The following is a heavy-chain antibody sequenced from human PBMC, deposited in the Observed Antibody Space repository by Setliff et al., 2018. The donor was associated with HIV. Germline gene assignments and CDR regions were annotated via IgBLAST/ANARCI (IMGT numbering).Heavy chain of an antibody. CDR3: ARGARLLAAHRDRWDYYYMGV. J-gene: IGHJ6*03. CDR1: GGSLSSSNYY. Sequence: SETLSLTCTVSGGSLSSSNYYCGWIRQPPGKGLEWSGSIYYSGNTYYNPSLKSRFTISVDTSKNQFSLKVNSVTAADTAVYYCARGARLLAAHRDRWDYYYMGVWGKGTTVTVSS. CDR2: IYYSGNT. V-gene: IGHV4-39*07. D-gene: IGHD1-26*01.